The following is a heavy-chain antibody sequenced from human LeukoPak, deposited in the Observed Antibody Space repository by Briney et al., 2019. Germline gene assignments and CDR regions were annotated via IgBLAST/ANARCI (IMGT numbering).Heavy chain of an antibody. Sequence: GGSLRLSCAASGFIFDDYGMSWVRQAPGKGLEWVSGINWNGGSTGYADSVKGRFTISRDNAKNSLYLQMDSLRAEDTAVYYCAELGITMIGGVWGKGTTVTISS. V-gene: IGHV3-20*04. J-gene: IGHJ6*04. D-gene: IGHD3-10*02. CDR2: INWNGGST. CDR3: AELGITMIGGV. CDR1: GFIFDDYG.